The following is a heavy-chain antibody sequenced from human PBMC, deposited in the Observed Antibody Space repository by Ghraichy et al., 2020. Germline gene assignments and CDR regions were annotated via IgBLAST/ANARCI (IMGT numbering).Heavy chain of an antibody. CDR3: EGYTSQWVPREWGMDV. V-gene: IGHV4-39*01. CDR1: GGSISSSNSY. J-gene: IGHJ6*02. Sequence: SETLSLTCTVSGGSISSSNSYWGWIRQPPGKGLEWIGSFYPGGSTYYNASLKSRVTISVDTSKNQFSLKLTSVTAADTAVYFCEGYTSQWVPREWGMDVWGQGTTVTVSS. CDR2: FYPGGST. D-gene: IGHD3-16*02.